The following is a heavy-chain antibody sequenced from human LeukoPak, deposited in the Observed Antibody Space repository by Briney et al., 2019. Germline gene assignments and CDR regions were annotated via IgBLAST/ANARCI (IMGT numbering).Heavy chain of an antibody. CDR1: GFTFSDYY. CDR2: ISSSGSTI. CDR3: ARGKTHLSAFDI. Sequence: SPGGSLRLSCAASGFTFSDYYMSWIRQAPGKGLEWVSYISSSGSTIYYADSVKGRFTIPRDNAKNSLYLQMNSLRAEDTAVYYCARGKTHLSAFDIWGQGTMVTVSS. J-gene: IGHJ3*02. V-gene: IGHV3-11*04.